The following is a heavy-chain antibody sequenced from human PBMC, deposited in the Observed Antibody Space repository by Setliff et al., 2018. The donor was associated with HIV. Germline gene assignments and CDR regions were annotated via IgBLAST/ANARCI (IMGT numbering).Heavy chain of an antibody. V-gene: IGHV1-3*01. Sequence: ASVKVSCKASGYTFTSYAMHWVRQAPGQRLEWMGWINAGNGNTKYPQKFQGRVTITRDTSASTAYMELSSLRSEDTAVYYCARVEGSGSFYHYGSWGQGTLVTVSS. CDR1: GYTFTSYA. CDR3: ARVEGSGSFYHYGS. J-gene: IGHJ4*02. CDR2: INAGNGNT. D-gene: IGHD3-10*01.